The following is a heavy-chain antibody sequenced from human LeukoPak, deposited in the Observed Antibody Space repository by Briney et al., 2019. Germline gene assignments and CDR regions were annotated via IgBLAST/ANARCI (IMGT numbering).Heavy chain of an antibody. J-gene: IGHJ4*02. CDR1: GFTFSSYG. CDR2: ISYDGSNT. CDR3: ARDDSYSSDY. D-gene: IGHD6-13*01. Sequence: GGSLRLSCAASGFTFSSYGMHWVRQAPGKGLEWVAVISYDGSNTYYADSVKGRFTISRDKSKNTLYLQMNSLRAEDTAVYFCARDDSYSSDYWGQGALVIVSS. V-gene: IGHV3-30*03.